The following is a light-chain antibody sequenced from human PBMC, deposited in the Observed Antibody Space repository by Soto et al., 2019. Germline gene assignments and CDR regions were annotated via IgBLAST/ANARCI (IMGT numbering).Light chain of an antibody. CDR1: QSVSSRF. Sequence: EIVLTQSPGTLSLSPGERATLSCRASQSVSSRFLAWYQQKPGQAPRLLMYGASSRATGIPDRFSGTGSGTDFTLTISRLEPEDSATYYCQQSYGSPPFTFGPGTRVDI. V-gene: IGKV3-20*01. J-gene: IGKJ3*01. CDR3: QQSYGSPPFT. CDR2: GAS.